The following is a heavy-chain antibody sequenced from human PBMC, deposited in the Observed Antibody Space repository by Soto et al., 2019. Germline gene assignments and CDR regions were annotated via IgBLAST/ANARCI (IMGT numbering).Heavy chain of an antibody. J-gene: IGHJ4*02. CDR2: ISGSGGTT. Sequence: EVQLLESGGGLVQPGGSLRLSCAASGFTFSSYAMSWVRQAPGKGLEWVSTISGSGGTTYYADSVKGRFTISRDNSKNTLYLQMNSLRAEDTAVYCCAKGPLYGDYVSGWGQGTLVTVSS. V-gene: IGHV3-23*01. CDR3: AKGPLYGDYVSG. D-gene: IGHD4-17*01. CDR1: GFTFSSYA.